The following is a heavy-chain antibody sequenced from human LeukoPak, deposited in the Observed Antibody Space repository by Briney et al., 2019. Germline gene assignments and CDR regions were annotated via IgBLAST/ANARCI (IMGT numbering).Heavy chain of an antibody. D-gene: IGHD3-10*01. Sequence: ASVKVSCKVSGGTFSSYAISWVRQAPGQGLEWMGRIIPILGIANYAQKFQGRVTITADKSTSTAYMELSSLRSEDTAVYYCARVSRIYGSGKGPFNYYFDYWGQGTLVTVSS. CDR2: IIPILGIA. V-gene: IGHV1-69*04. J-gene: IGHJ4*02. CDR3: ARVSRIYGSGKGPFNYYFDY. CDR1: GGTFSSYA.